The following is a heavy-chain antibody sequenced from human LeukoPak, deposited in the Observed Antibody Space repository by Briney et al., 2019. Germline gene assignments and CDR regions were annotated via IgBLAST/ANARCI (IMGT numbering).Heavy chain of an antibody. J-gene: IGHJ6*03. CDR3: ARGDFCSSTNCYLRPMDV. Sequence: SETLSLTCTVSGGSISDYYWNWIRQPPGKGLEWIGYIYYSGGTTYNPSLKSRLTMSVDTAKNQFSLKLRSVTAADTAVYYCARGDFCSSTNCYLRPMDVWGKGTTVTVSS. V-gene: IGHV4-59*01. CDR2: IYYSGGT. CDR1: GGSISDYY. D-gene: IGHD2-2*01.